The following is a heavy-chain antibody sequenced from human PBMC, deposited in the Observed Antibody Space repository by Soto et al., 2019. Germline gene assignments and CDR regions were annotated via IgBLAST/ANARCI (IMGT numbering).Heavy chain of an antibody. D-gene: IGHD2-2*01. CDR2: ISAYTDNP. J-gene: IGHJ5*02. V-gene: IGHV1-18*01. CDR1: GYTFTNYG. Sequence: ASVKVSCKASGYTFTNYGVTWVRQAPGQGLEWMGWISAYTDNPNYAQKFQGRVTMTIDTSTTTAYMDLRSLTSDDTAVYYCARVIPGAEAWFGPWGQGTAGTVSS. CDR3: ARVIPGAEAWFGP.